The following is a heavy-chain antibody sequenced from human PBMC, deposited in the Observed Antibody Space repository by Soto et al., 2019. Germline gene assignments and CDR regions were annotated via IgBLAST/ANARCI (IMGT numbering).Heavy chain of an antibody. D-gene: IGHD6-19*01. CDR3: TSIAAVAGNFDY. V-gene: IGHV4-30-4*01. CDR2: IYYIGST. J-gene: IGHJ4*02. Sequence: SXTLSLTCTVSGGSISSGDYYWSWIRQPPGKGLEWIGYIYYIGSTYYNPSLKSRVTISVDTSKNQFSLKLSSVTAADTAVYYCTSIAAVAGNFDYWGQGTLVTVSS. CDR1: GGSISSGDYY.